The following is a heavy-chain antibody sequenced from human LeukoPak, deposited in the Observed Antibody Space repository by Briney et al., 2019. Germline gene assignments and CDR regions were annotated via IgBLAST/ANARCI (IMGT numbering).Heavy chain of an antibody. V-gene: IGHV4-59*08. CDR3: ARLGGHYDSSGYFMGFDY. D-gene: IGHD3-22*01. J-gene: IGHJ4*02. Sequence: SETLSLTCTVSGGSISSYYWSWIRQPPGKGLEWIGYIYYSGSTNYNPSLKSRVTISVDTSKHQFSLKLSSVTAAATAVYYCARLGGHYDSSGYFMGFDYWGQGTLVTVSS. CDR2: IYYSGST. CDR1: GGSISSYY.